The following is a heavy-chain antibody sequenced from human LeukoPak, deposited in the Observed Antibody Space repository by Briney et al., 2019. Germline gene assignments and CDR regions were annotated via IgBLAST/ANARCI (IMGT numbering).Heavy chain of an antibody. CDR2: ISAYNGNT. CDR1: GYTFTSYG. CDR3: ARGDIVVVPAAARRHAFDI. D-gene: IGHD2-2*01. V-gene: IGHV1-18*01. J-gene: IGHJ3*02. Sequence: ASVKVSCKASGYTFTSYGISWVRQAPGQGLEWMGWISAYNGNTNYAQKLQGRVTMTTDTSTSTAYMELRSLRSDDTAVYYCARGDIVVVPAAARRHAFDIWGQGTMVTVSS.